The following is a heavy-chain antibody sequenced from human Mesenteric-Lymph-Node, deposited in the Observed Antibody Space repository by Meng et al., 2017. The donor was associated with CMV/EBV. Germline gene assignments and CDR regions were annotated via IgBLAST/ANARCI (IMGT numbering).Heavy chain of an antibody. CDR1: GFTFSSYS. CDR2: ISSSSSYI. Sequence: GESLKISCAASGFTFSSYSMNWVRQAPGKGLEWVSSISSSSSYIYYADSVKGRFTISRDNAKNSLYLQMNSLRAEDTAGYYCARGGGGFDHWGQGTLVTVSS. D-gene: IGHD3-16*01. V-gene: IGHV3-21*01. J-gene: IGHJ4*02. CDR3: ARGGGGFDH.